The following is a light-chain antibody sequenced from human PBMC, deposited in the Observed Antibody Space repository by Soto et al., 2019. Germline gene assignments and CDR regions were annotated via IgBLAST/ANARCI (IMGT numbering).Light chain of an antibody. J-gene: IGKJ2*01. CDR2: DAS. V-gene: IGKV3-15*01. CDR1: QSVSSN. CDR3: QQYNNWRAT. Sequence: EIVMTQSPATLSVSPGERATLSCRASQSVSSNLAWYQQKPGQAPRLLIYDASTRATNIPARFSGSGSGTEFTLTISSLQSEDFAVYYCQQYNNWRATCGQGTKLEIK.